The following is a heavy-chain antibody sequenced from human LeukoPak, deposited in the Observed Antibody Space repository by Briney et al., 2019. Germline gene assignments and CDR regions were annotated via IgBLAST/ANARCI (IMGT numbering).Heavy chain of an antibody. J-gene: IGHJ4*02. D-gene: IGHD2-2*01. Sequence: GGSLRLSCAASGFTFSSYWMSWVRQAPGKGLEWVANIKQDGSEKYYVDSVKGRFTISRDNAKNSLYLQMNSQRAEDTAVYYCARDEQPDIVVVPAAIGYWGQGTLVTVSS. CDR1: GFTFSSYW. V-gene: IGHV3-7*01. CDR2: IKQDGSEK. CDR3: ARDEQPDIVVVPAAIGY.